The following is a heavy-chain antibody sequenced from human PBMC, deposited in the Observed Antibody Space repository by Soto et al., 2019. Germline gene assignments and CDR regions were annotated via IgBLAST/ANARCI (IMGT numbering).Heavy chain of an antibody. CDR3: ARDLPFDY. V-gene: IGHV3-21*01. J-gene: IGHJ4*02. CDR2: ISSSSSYI. CDR1: GFTFSSYS. Sequence: GGSLRLSCAASGFTFSSYSMNWVRQAPGKGLEWVSSISSSSSYIYYVDSVKGRFTISRDNAKNSLYLQMNSLRAEDTAVYYCARDLPFDYWGQGTLVTVSS.